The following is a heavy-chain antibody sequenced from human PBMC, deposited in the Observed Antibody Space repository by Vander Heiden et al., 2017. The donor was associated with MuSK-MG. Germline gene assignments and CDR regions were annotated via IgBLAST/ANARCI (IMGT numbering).Heavy chain of an antibody. J-gene: IGHJ2*01. Sequence: EVQMLESGGGLVQHGGSLRLSCAASGFPFSSCAMSWVRQAPGKGLEWVSAISGSGYSTYYADSVKGRFTISRDNSKNTLYLQMNSLRAEDTAIYYCAKDIGDFWSCNYGRYFDLWGRGTLVTVSS. CDR3: AKDIGDFWSCNYGRYFDL. CDR1: GFPFSSCA. V-gene: IGHV3-23*01. D-gene: IGHD3-3*01. CDR2: ISGSGYST.